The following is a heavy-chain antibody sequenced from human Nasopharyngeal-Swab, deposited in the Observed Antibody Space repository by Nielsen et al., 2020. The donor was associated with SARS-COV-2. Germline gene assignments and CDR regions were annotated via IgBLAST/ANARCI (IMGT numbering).Heavy chain of an antibody. CDR1: GFTFSSYA. J-gene: IGHJ4*02. CDR3: ANTGGYSLGFDY. Sequence: LKISCAASGFTFSSYAMSWVRQAPGKGLEWVSAISGSGGSTYYADSVKGRFTISRDNSKNTLYLQMNSLRAEDTAVYYCANTGGYSLGFDYWGQGTLVTVSS. CDR2: ISGSGGST. V-gene: IGHV3-23*01. D-gene: IGHD5-18*01.